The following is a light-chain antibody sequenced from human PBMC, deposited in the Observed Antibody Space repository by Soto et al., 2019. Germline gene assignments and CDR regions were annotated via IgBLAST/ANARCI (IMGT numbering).Light chain of an antibody. CDR1: QSVTNNY. CDR3: QQHGSSPWT. J-gene: IGKJ1*01. Sequence: EIVLTQSPGTPSLSPGERATLSCRASQSVTNNYLVWYQQKPGQSPRRLIYRTSIRATGIPDRFSASGSGTDFTLTISRLELEDFAVYYCQQHGSSPWTFGHGTKVEIK. CDR2: RTS. V-gene: IGKV3-20*01.